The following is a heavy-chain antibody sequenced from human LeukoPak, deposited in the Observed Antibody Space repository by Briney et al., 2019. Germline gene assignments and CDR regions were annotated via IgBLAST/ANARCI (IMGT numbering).Heavy chain of an antibody. CDR2: IYTSGST. V-gene: IGHV4-61*02. CDR1: GGSISSGSYY. D-gene: IGHD3-22*01. CDR3: ARDQDIYDSSGTAPAFDI. J-gene: IGHJ3*02. Sequence: PSETLSLTCTVSGGSISSGSYYWSWIRQPGGKGLEWIGRIYTSGSTNYNPSLKSRVTISVDTSKNQFSLKLSSVTAADTAVYYCARDQDIYDSSGTAPAFDIWGQGTMVTVSS.